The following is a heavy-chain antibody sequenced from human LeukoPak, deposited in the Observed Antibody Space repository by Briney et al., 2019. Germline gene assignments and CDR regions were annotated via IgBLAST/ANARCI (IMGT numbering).Heavy chain of an antibody. D-gene: IGHD4-17*01. CDR3: ARAAYYGDYGVGYYYYYMDV. CDR1: GGTFSSYA. V-gene: IGHV1-69*05. J-gene: IGHJ6*03. Sequence: GSSVKVSCKASGGTFSSYAISWVRQAPGQGLEWMGGIIPIFGTANYAQKFQSRVTITTDESTSTAYMELSSLRSEDTAVYYCARAAYYGDYGVGYYYYYMDVWGKGTTVTVSS. CDR2: IIPIFGTA.